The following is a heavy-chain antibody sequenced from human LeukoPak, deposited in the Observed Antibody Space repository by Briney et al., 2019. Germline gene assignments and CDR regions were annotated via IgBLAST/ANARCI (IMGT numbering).Heavy chain of an antibody. CDR3: AREGVYNYGYGVYYYMDV. D-gene: IGHD5-18*01. CDR1: GFTFSRYS. J-gene: IGHJ6*03. Sequence: PGGSLRLSCAASGFTFSRYSMNWVRQAPGKGLEWVSYISSSSSTKYYADSVKGRFTISRDNAKNSVYLQMNSLRAEDTAVYYCAREGVYNYGYGVYYYMDVWGKGTTVTVSS. CDR2: ISSSSSTK. V-gene: IGHV3-48*01.